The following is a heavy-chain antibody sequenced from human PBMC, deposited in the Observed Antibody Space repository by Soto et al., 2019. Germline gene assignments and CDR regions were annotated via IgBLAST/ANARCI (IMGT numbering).Heavy chain of an antibody. V-gene: IGHV1-18*01. J-gene: IGHJ4*02. D-gene: IGHD3-16*01. CDR1: GYTFTNFG. CDR2: ISAYNGNT. Sequence: QVQLVQSGAEVKKPGASVKVSCKASGYTFTNFGISWVRQAPGQGLEWMGWISAYNGNTNYAQSFQGRVTMTTDTAPSRAYMELRGLSCDDTAVYYCARGGTPIDSWGQGSLVTVYS. CDR3: ARGGTPIDS.